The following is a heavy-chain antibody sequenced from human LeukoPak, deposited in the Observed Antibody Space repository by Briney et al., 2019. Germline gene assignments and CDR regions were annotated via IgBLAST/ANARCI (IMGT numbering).Heavy chain of an antibody. J-gene: IGHJ4*02. CDR3: ARGGDGYTWNY. CDR2: IYYTGST. Sequence: PSETLSLTCTVSGGSISSSYWIWIRQPPGEGLEWIGYIYYTGSTNYNPSLKSRVTISVDTSKNQFSLKLSSVTGADTAVYYCARGGDGYTWNYWGQGTLVTVSS. V-gene: IGHV4-59*01. D-gene: IGHD5-24*01. CDR1: GGSISSSY.